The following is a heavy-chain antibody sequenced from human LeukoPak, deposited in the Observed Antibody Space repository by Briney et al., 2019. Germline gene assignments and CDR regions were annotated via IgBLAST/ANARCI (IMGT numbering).Heavy chain of an antibody. CDR1: GGSFSGYY. Sequence: SETLSLTCAVYGGSFSGYYWSWIRQPPGKGLEWIGEINHSGSTNYNPSLKSRVTISVDTSKNQFSLKLSSVTAADTAVYYCARQKGVTRRAHYYYYYMDVWGKGTTVTISS. J-gene: IGHJ6*03. CDR2: INHSGST. D-gene: IGHD4-23*01. V-gene: IGHV4-34*01. CDR3: ARQKGVTRRAHYYYYYMDV.